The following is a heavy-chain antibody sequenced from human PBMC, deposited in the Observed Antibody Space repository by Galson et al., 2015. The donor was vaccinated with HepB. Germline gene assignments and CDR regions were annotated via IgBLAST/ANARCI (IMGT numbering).Heavy chain of an antibody. CDR1: GFTFNNYA. CDR3: TSPMVGITARDNFYFYGVDV. CDR2: LSGSGGTT. V-gene: IGHV3-23*01. J-gene: IGHJ6*02. D-gene: IGHD2-8*01. Sequence: SLRLSCAASGFTFNNYAMSWVRQGPGKGLEWVSALSGSGGTTYYADSLKGRFTISRDNSKNTLYLHMNSLAAEDTAIYYCTSPMVGITARDNFYFYGVDVWGQGTTVTVSS.